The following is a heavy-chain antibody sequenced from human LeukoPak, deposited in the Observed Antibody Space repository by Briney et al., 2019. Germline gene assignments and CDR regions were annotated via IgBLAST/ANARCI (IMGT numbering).Heavy chain of an antibody. V-gene: IGHV1-2*06. CDR1: GYTFTGYF. Sequence: ASVKVSCKASGYTFTGYFLHWVRQAPGQGLEWMGRINPNTGGTNYAQNFQGRVTMTRDTSITTAYMELSSLKSYDTAVYYCARDLSGFLAYGDNLDYWGQGTLVTVSS. CDR2: INPNTGGT. CDR3: ARDLSGFLAYGDNLDY. J-gene: IGHJ4*02. D-gene: IGHD4-17*01.